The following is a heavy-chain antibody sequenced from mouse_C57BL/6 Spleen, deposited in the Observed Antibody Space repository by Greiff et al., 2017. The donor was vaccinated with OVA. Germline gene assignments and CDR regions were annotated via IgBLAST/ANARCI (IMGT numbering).Heavy chain of an antibody. CDR2: IHPNSGST. D-gene: IGHD1-1*01. Sequence: VQLQQSGAELVKPGASVKLSCKASGYTFTSYWMHWVKQRPGQGLEWIGMIHPNSGSTNYNEKFKSKATLTVDKSSSTAYMQLSSLTSEDSAVYYCARSRDYYGSSDYWGQGTTLTVSS. CDR3: ARSRDYYGSSDY. V-gene: IGHV1-64*01. CDR1: GYTFTSYW. J-gene: IGHJ2*01.